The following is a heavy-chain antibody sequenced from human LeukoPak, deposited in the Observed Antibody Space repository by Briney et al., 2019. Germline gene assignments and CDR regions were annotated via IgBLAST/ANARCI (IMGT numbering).Heavy chain of an antibody. CDR1: GYTFTSYY. V-gene: IGHV1-46*01. J-gene: IGHJ6*03. Sequence: ASVKVSCKASGYTFTSYYMHWVRQAPGQGLEWMGIINPSGGSTSYAQKFQGRVTMTRDMSTSTVYMELSSLRSEDTAVYYCARVYSSGLYYYYYYMDVWGKGTTVTVSS. D-gene: IGHD6-25*01. CDR3: ARVYSSGLYYYYYYMDV. CDR2: INPSGGST.